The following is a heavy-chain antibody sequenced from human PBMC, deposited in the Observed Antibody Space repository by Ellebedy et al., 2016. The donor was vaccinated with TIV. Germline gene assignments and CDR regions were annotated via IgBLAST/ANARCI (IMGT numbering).Heavy chain of an antibody. CDR1: GGSINTTAYS. CDR3: ARGWGAGWFDP. CDR2: IYHSGST. D-gene: IGHD3-16*01. J-gene: IGHJ5*02. V-gene: IGHV4-30-2*01. Sequence: SETLSLXXAVSGGSINTTAYSWTWIRQPPGKGLEWIGYIYHSGSTSYNPSLKSRVTISIDRSKNQFSLNLSSVTAADTAVYYCARGWGAGWFDPWGQGTLVTVSS.